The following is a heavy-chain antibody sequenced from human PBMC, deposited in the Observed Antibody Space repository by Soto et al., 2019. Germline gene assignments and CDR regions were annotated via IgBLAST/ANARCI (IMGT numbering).Heavy chain of an antibody. CDR2: INHSGST. CDR3: ARDKITGLFDY. J-gene: IGHJ4*02. CDR1: GGSFSGYY. V-gene: IGHV4-34*01. D-gene: IGHD2-8*02. Sequence: QVQLQQWGAGLLKPSETLSLTCAVYGGSFSGYYWTWIRQPPGTGLEWIGEINHSGSTNYNPSLNSRVTISADTSKNQVSLKLTSVTAADKSVYYCARDKITGLFDYWGQGTLVTVSS.